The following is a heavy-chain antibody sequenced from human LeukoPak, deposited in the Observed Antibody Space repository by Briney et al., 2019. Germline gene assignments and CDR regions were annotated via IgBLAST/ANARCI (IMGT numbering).Heavy chain of an antibody. J-gene: IGHJ4*02. CDR3: VRDDDYYAIDH. CDR1: GFTFSSHL. V-gene: IGHV3-74*01. Sequence: GGSLRLSCLASGFTFSSHLMHWVRLAPGEGLEFVARIKNDGTYRDYGDFVKGRFTISRDNSRNTLFLQMNSLRADDTALYYCVRDDDYYAIDHWGQGTLVTVSS. D-gene: IGHD1-26*01. CDR2: IKNDGTYR.